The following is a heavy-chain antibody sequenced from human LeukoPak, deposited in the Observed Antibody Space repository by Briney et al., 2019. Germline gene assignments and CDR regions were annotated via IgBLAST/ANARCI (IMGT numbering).Heavy chain of an antibody. CDR2: INRDGRIT. Sequence: GGSLRLSCAPSALTVTSYWMHWVRPAPEKGRVWVSRINRDGRITSYGDSVKGRFTISRDNAKNTLYLQMSSLRAEDTAVYYCAKENYYGMDAWGQGTTVTVSS. CDR1: ALTVTSYW. J-gene: IGHJ6*02. V-gene: IGHV3-74*01. CDR3: AKENYYGMDA.